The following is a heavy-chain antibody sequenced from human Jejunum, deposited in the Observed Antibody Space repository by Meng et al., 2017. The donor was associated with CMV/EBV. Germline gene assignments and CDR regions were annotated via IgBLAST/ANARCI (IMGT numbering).Heavy chain of an antibody. V-gene: IGHV3-30-3*01. D-gene: IGHD6-6*01. CDR1: FPFSDFS. CDR2: ISYDGSDN. CDR3: ARGRVSYTSWSPQGY. Sequence: FPFSDFSMHLVRRAPGKGLEWVAVISYDGSDNYYAGTVKGRFTITRDNSKPTLDLQMNSLRAEDTAVYFCARGRVSYTSWSPQGYWGQGALVTVSS. J-gene: IGHJ4*02.